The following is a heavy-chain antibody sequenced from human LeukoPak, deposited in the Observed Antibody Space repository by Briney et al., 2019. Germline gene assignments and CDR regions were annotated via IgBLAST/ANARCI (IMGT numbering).Heavy chain of an antibody. V-gene: IGHV3-21*01. D-gene: IGHD3-3*01. Sequence: GGSLRLSCAASGFTFSSYSMNWVRQAPGKGLEWVSSISSSSSYIYYADSVKGRFTISRDNARNSLYLQMNSLRAEDTAVYYCARDSRDFWSGYPSGCFDYWGQGTLVTVSS. J-gene: IGHJ4*02. CDR2: ISSSSSYI. CDR1: GFTFSSYS. CDR3: ARDSRDFWSGYPSGCFDY.